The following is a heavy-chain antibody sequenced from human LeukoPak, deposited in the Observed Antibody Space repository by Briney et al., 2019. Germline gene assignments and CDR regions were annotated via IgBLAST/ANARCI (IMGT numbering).Heavy chain of an antibody. Sequence: PSETLSLTCTVSGYSISSGYYWGWIRQPPGKGLEWIGSIYHSGSTYYNPSLKSRVTISVDTSKNQFSLKLSSVTAADTAVYYCARDLSEFRYSYGCADYWGQGTLVAVSS. D-gene: IGHD5-18*01. CDR3: ARDLSEFRYSYGCADY. CDR2: IYHSGST. V-gene: IGHV4-38-2*02. CDR1: GYSISSGYY. J-gene: IGHJ4*02.